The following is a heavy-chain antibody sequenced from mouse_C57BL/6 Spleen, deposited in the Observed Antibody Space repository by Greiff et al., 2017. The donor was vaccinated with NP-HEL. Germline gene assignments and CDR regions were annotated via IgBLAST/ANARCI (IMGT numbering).Heavy chain of an antibody. D-gene: IGHD2-4*01. J-gene: IGHJ4*01. Sequence: EVQLQQSGPELVKPGASVKIPCKASGYTFTDYNMDWVKQSHGKSLEWIGDINPNNGGTIYNQKFKGKATLTVDKSSSTAYMELRSLTSEDTAVYYCARRYYDYDENYAMDYWGQGTSVTVSS. CDR1: GYTFTDYN. CDR3: ARRYYDYDENYAMDY. V-gene: IGHV1-18*01. CDR2: INPNNGGT.